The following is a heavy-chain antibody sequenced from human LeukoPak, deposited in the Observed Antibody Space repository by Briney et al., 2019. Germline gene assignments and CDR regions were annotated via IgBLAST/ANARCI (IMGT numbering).Heavy chain of an antibody. Sequence: ASVKVSCKASGYTFSSYAMNWVRQTPGQGLEWMGWINTNTGNPTYAQGFTGRFVFSLDTSVSTAYLQISSLQAEDTAVYYCARSNNDGDYLGVGFDYWGQGTLVTVSS. CDR2: INTNTGNP. CDR3: ARSNNDGDYLGVGFDY. V-gene: IGHV7-4-1*02. J-gene: IGHJ4*02. CDR1: GYTFSSYA. D-gene: IGHD4-17*01.